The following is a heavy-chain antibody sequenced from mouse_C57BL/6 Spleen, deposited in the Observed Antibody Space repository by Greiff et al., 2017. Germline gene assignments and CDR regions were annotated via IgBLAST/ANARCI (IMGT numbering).Heavy chain of an antibody. Sequence: VQLQQPGPELVMPGASVKLSCKASGYTFTSYWMHWVKQRPGQGLEWIGEIDPSDSYTNYNQKFKGKSTLTVDKSSSTAYMQLNSLTSEDSAVYYCARKLSYAMDYWGQGTSVTVSS. CDR2: IDPSDSYT. CDR1: GYTFTSYW. J-gene: IGHJ4*01. V-gene: IGHV1-69*01. CDR3: ARKLSYAMDY.